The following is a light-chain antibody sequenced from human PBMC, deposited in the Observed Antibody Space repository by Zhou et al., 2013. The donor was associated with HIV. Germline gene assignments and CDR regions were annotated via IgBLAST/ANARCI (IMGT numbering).Light chain of an antibody. J-gene: IGKJ4*01. CDR3: QKFDSAPFT. V-gene: IGKV1-27*01. Sequence: DIQMTQSPSSLSASVGDRVTITCRASQSISSYLNWYQQKPGKIPKLLVFAAATLQSGVPSRFSGTRSGTDFTLTISSLQPEDVATYYCQKFDSAPFTFGGGTKVEIK. CDR2: AAA. CDR1: QSISSY.